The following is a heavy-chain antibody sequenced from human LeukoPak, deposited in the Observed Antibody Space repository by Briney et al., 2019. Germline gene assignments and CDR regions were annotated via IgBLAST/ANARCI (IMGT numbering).Heavy chain of an antibody. CDR3: ARSLSSSWYFWFDP. CDR2: ISAYNGNT. CDR1: GYTFTSYG. D-gene: IGHD6-13*01. V-gene: IGHV1-18*01. J-gene: IGHJ5*02. Sequence: GASVKVSCKASGYTFTSYGISWVRQAPGQGLEWMGWISAYNGNTNYAQKLQGRVTMTTDTSTSTAYMELRSLRSDDTAVYYCARSLSSSWYFWFDPWGQGTLVTVSS.